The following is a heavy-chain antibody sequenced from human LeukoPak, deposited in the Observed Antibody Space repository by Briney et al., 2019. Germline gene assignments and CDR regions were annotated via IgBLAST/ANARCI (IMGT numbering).Heavy chain of an antibody. D-gene: IGHD3-22*01. V-gene: IGHV1-69*05. CDR3: ARSIPPTPYYYDSSGYPQYYYYYYMDV. Sequence: SVKVSCKASGGTFSSYAISWVRQAPGQGLEWMGGIIPIFGTANYAQKFQGRVTITTDESTSTAYTELSSLRSEDTAVYYCARSIPPTPYYYDSSGYPQYYYYYYMDVWGKGTTVTVSS. J-gene: IGHJ6*03. CDR1: GGTFSSYA. CDR2: IIPIFGTA.